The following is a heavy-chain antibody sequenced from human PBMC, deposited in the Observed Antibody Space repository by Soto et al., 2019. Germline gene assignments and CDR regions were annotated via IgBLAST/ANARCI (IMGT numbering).Heavy chain of an antibody. Sequence: GGSLRLSCAASGFSFRDFFINWFPQAPGEGLEWGSFIDRSGTTTYYRDSVKGRFTMSKDKSRKTVYLQMNSLRVEDTAIYYCAKDRVPDGIYSSDYWGQGVLVTVSS. CDR2: IDRSGTTT. J-gene: IGHJ4*02. D-gene: IGHD2-15*01. CDR1: GFSFRDFF. V-gene: IGHV3-23*01. CDR3: AKDRVPDGIYSSDY.